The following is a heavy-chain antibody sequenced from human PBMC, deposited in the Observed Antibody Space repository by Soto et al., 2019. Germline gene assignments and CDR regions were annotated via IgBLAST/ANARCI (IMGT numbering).Heavy chain of an antibody. CDR2: IIPMFDTP. CDR1: GGTFSSDS. CDR3: ERSGGLARDFNY. Sequence: QVQLVQSGAEVKKPGSSVKASCKASGGTFSSDSFSWVRQAPGQGLEWMGGIIPMFDTPIYAQKFQDRVTITADESTSTAYMQLSSLRSGDTAVYYCERSGGLARDFNYWGQRSLVTVSS. J-gene: IGHJ4*02. V-gene: IGHV1-69*12. D-gene: IGHD3-10*01.